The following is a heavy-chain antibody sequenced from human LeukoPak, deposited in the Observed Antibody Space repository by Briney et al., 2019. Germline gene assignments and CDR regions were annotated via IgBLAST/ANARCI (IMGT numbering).Heavy chain of an antibody. D-gene: IGHD6-6*01. V-gene: IGHV1-69*04. J-gene: IGHJ6*03. CDR3: ARSTRTRSSSSGRYMDV. CDR2: IIPILGIA. Sequence: SVKVSCKASGYTFTSYDINWVRQATGQGLEWMGRIIPILGIANYAQKFQGRVTITADESTSTAYMELSSLRSEDTAVYYCARSTRTRSSSSGRYMDVWGKGTTVTVSS. CDR1: GYTFTSYD.